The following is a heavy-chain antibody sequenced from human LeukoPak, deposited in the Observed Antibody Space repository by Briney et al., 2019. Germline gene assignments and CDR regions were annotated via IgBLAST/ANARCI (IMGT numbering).Heavy chain of an antibody. J-gene: IGHJ4*02. V-gene: IGHV3-21*01. CDR2: ISSGSGYI. CDR1: GFTFSTYN. CDR3: ASSWDY. Sequence: GSLRLSCAASGFTFSTYNMNWVRQAPGKGLEWVSSISSGSGYIYYADSVKGRFTISRDNAKSSLYLQMNSLRAEDTAVYYCASSWDYWGQGTLVTVSS.